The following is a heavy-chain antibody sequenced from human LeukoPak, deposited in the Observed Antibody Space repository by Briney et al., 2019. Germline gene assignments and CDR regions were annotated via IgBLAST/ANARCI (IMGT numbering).Heavy chain of an antibody. Sequence: PSETLSLTCTVSGGSISSGGYYWSWIRQHRGKGLEWIGYIYYSGSTYYNPSLKSRVTISVDTSKNQFSLKLSSVTAADTAVYYCARVKVVDYYFDYWGQGTLVTVSS. CDR3: ARVKVVDYYFDY. CDR1: GGSISSGGYY. CDR2: IYYSGST. J-gene: IGHJ4*02. D-gene: IGHD2-2*01. V-gene: IGHV4-31*03.